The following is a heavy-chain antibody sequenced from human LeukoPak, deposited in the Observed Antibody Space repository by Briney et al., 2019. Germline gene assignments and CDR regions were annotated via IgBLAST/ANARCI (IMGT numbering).Heavy chain of an antibody. D-gene: IGHD2-15*01. CDR2: VSYDGSNQ. J-gene: IGHJ4*02. V-gene: IGHV3-30-3*01. CDR1: GFTFSSYS. CDR3: AIHATEGGY. Sequence: GGSLRLSCAASGFTFSSYSMHWVRQAPGKGLEWVVVVSYDGSNQHYADSVKGRFTISRDTSKNTLYLQMNSLRAEDTAVYNCAIHATEGGYWGQGTLVTVSS.